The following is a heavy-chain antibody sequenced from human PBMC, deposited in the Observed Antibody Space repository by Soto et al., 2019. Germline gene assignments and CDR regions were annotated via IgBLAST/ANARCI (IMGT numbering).Heavy chain of an antibody. V-gene: IGHV4-59*08. CDR1: GGSISSYY. CDR3: ARREGMYYFDY. J-gene: IGHJ4*02. CDR2: IYYSGST. Sequence: SETLSLTCTVSGGSISSYYWSWIRQPPGKGLGWFGYIYYSGSTNYNPSLKSRVTISVDTSKNQFSLKLSSVTAADTAVYYCARREGMYYFDYWGQGTLVTVSS.